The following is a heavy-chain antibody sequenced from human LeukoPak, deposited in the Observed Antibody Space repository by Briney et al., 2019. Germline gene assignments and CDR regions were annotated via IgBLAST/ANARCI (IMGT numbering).Heavy chain of an antibody. CDR3: ATEKRFSRDYGLDY. CDR1: GYTLTELS. J-gene: IGHJ4*02. D-gene: IGHD4-17*01. Sequence: ASVKVSCKVSGYTLTELSMHWVRQAPGKGLEWMGGFDPEDGETIYAQKFQGRVTMTEDTSTDTAYMELSSLRSEDTAVYYCATEKRFSRDYGLDYWGQGTLVTVSS. CDR2: FDPEDGET. V-gene: IGHV1-24*01.